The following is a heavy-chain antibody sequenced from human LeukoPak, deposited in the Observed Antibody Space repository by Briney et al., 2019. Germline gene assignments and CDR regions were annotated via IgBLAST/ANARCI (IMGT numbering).Heavy chain of an antibody. D-gene: IGHD5-12*01. J-gene: IGHJ4*02. V-gene: IGHV4-4*07. CDR3: ARGDSGYDFCY. Sequence: SETLSHSRTVSGGSISNYYWSWIRQPAGKGLEWIGRIYTRGTSYNPSLKGRVTMSVDTSKNQFSLKLSSVTAADTAVYYCARGDSGYDFCYWGQGTLVTVSS. CDR2: IYTRGT. CDR1: GGSISNYY.